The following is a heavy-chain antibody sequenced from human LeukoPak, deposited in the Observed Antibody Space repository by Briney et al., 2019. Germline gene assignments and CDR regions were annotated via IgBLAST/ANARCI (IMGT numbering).Heavy chain of an antibody. Sequence: SETLSLTCAVYGGSFSGYYWSWIRQPPGKGLEWIGSIYHSGTTYYNPSLKSRVTISVDTSKNQFSLKLTSVTAADTAVYYCARDGGSGYATYYYMDVWGKGTTVTVSS. CDR1: GGSFSGYY. J-gene: IGHJ6*03. V-gene: IGHV4-34*01. D-gene: IGHD5-12*01. CDR3: ARDGGSGYATYYYMDV. CDR2: IYHSGTT.